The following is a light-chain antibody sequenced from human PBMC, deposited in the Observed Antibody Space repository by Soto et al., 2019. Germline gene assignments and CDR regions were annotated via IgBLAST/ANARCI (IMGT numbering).Light chain of an antibody. Sequence: DIQMTQSPSSLSTSVGDRVTITCRASQGISNFLAWYQHRPGKTPKLPIYAASTLQSGVPSHFSDSGSGTDFTLTISSLEPEDVATYYCQSYNSAPWTFGQGTKVDIK. CDR1: QGISNF. CDR2: AAS. J-gene: IGKJ1*01. V-gene: IGKV1-27*01. CDR3: QSYNSAPWT.